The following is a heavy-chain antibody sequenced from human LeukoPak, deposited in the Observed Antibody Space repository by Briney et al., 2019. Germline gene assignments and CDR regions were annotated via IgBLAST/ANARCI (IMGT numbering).Heavy chain of an antibody. CDR3: ARDLEYYYDSSGYFDY. CDR2: ISAYNGNT. V-gene: IGHV1-18*01. J-gene: IGHJ4*02. D-gene: IGHD3-22*01. Sequence: ASVKVSCKASGYTFTSYGISWVRQAPGQGLEWMGWISAYNGNTNYAQKLQGRVTMTTDTSTSTAYMELRSLRSDDTAVYYCARDLEYYYDSSGYFDYWGQGTLVTVSS. CDR1: GYTFTSYG.